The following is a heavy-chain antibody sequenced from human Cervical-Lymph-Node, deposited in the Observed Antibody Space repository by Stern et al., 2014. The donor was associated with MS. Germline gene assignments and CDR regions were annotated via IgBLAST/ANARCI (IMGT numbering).Heavy chain of an antibody. CDR1: GGTFNTYA. CDR3: ARVTVVEPVAVGYMDV. Sequence: QVQLMQSGAEVKKPGSSVKVSCKVSGGTFNTYAFTWVRQAPGQGPEWMGGIIPIFGSANYAQKFQGRVTITADESPSTTYMEVSSLRSEDTAVYYCARVTVVEPVAVGYMDVWGQGTTVTVSS. CDR2: IIPIFGSA. V-gene: IGHV1-69*01. D-gene: IGHD2-2*01. J-gene: IGHJ6*02.